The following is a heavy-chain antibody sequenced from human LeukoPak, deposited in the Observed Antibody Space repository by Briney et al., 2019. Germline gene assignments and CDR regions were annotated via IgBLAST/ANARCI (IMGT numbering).Heavy chain of an antibody. V-gene: IGHV4-59*01. D-gene: IGHD2-21*02. CDR2: IYYSGST. CDR1: GGSISNYY. J-gene: IGHJ3*02. CDR3: ARFPPYCGGDCYSHAFDI. Sequence: SETLSLTCTVSGGSISNYYWSWIRQPPGKGLEWIGYIYYSGSTNYNPSLKSRVTIPVDTSKNQFSLKLSSVTAADTAVYYCARFPPYCGGDCYSHAFDIWGQGTMVTVSS.